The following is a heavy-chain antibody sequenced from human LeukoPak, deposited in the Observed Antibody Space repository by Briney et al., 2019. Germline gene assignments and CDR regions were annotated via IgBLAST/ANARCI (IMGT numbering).Heavy chain of an antibody. CDR1: GFTFSSYS. CDR2: ISSSSSII. CDR3: AGTDSGSYSRWFDY. D-gene: IGHD1-26*01. J-gene: IGHJ4*02. V-gene: IGHV3-48*01. Sequence: PGGSLRLSCAASGFTFSSYSMKWVRQAPGKGLEWVSYISSSSSIIYYADSVKGRFTVSRDNAKNSLYLQMNSLRAEDTAVYYCAGTDSGSYSRWFDYWGQGTLVTVSS.